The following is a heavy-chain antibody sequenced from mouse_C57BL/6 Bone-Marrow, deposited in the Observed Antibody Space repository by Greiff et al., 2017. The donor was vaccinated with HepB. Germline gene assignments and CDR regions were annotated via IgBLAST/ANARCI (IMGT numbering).Heavy chain of an antibody. Sequence: VQLQESGPGLVQPSQSLSITCTVSGFSLTSYGVHWVRQSPGKGLEWLGVIWSGGSTDYTAAFIYRLSISKDNSKSQVFFKMNSLQADDTAIYYCARGGTTVVERDYYAMDYWGQGTSVTVSS. J-gene: IGHJ4*01. D-gene: IGHD1-1*01. CDR1: GFSLTSYG. CDR2: IWSGGST. CDR3: ARGGTTVVERDYYAMDY. V-gene: IGHV2-2*01.